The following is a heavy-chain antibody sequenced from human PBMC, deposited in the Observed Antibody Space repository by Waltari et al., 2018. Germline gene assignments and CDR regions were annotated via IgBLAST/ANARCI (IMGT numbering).Heavy chain of an antibody. CDR2: ASDSGGSS. D-gene: IGHD3-10*01. J-gene: IGHJ4*02. CDR1: GFSFSNYA. V-gene: IGHV3-23*01. Sequence: EVQLLESGGGLVQPGGSLRLSCAASGFSFSNYAMSWVRQVPGKGWGWVSAASDSGGSSYYAESVKGRFTISRDNSKNMLYLQMKYLSAEDTALYYCAKDLLPTGVFDYWGQGALVTVSS. CDR3: AKDLLPTGVFDY.